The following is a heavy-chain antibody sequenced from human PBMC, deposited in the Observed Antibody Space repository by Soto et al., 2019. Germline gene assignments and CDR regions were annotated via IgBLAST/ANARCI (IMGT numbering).Heavy chain of an antibody. J-gene: IGHJ4*02. V-gene: IGHV4-59*01. CDR2: IYYSGST. CDR1: GGSISSYY. D-gene: IGHD3-22*01. CDR3: ARTSTTILPYFHY. Sequence: SETLSLTCTVSGGSISSYYWSWIRQPPGKGLEWIGYIYYSGSTNYNPSLKSRVTISVDTSISTAYMELSRLTSDDTALYYCARTSTTILPYFHYWGQGTLVTVSS.